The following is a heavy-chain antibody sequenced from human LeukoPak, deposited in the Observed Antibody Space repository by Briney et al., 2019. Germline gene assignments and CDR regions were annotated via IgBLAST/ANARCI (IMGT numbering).Heavy chain of an antibody. V-gene: IGHV3-48*01. Sequence: GGSLRLSCAASGFTFSSYSMNWVRQAPGKGLEWVSYINSSSSTIYYADSVKGRFTISRDNAKNSLYLQMNSLRAEDTAVYYCARDGDIVLMVYASYMDVWGKGTTVTVSS. CDR2: INSSSSTI. J-gene: IGHJ6*03. CDR3: ARDGDIVLMVYASYMDV. D-gene: IGHD2-8*01. CDR1: GFTFSSYS.